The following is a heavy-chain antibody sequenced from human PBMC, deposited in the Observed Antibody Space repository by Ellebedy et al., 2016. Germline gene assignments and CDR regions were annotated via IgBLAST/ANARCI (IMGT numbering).Heavy chain of an antibody. CDR1: GGSISGYY. CDR2: IHYSGST. J-gene: IGHJ5*02. V-gene: IGHV4-59*08. CDR3: ARLSKGDCGSDCYTFDP. D-gene: IGHD2-21*02. Sequence: SETLSLXCTVSGGSISGYYWSWIRQPPEKGLEYVGFIHYSGSTNYSPSLRSRATMSVDTSKNQFTLKLSSVTAADTAVYYCARLSKGDCGSDCYTFDPWGQGNLVTVSS.